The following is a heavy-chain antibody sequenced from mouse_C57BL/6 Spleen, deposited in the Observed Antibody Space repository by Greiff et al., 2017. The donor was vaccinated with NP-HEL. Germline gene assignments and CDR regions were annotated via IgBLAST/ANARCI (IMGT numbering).Heavy chain of an antibody. CDR1: GYTFTDYY. V-gene: IGHV1-26*01. CDR3: ARTTGAGDY. CDR2: INPNNGGT. J-gene: IGHJ2*01. D-gene: IGHD4-1*02. Sequence: EVQLQQSGPELVKPGASVKISCKASGYTFTDYYMNWVKQSHGKSLEWIGDINPNNGGTSYNQKFKGKATLTVDKSSSTAYMESRSLTSEDSAVYYCARTTGAGDYWGQGTTLTVSS.